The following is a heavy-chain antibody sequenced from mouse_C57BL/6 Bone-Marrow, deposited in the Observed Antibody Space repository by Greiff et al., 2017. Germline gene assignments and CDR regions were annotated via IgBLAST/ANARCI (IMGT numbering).Heavy chain of an antibody. V-gene: IGHV1-59*01. CDR1: GYTFTSYW. D-gene: IGHD1-1*01. Sequence: VQLQQPGAELVRPGTSVKLSCKASGYTFTSYWMHWVKQRPGQGLEWIGVIDPSDSYTNYNQKFKGKATLTVDPSSSTAYMQLSSLTSEDSAVYYCARSGITTVVVDYFDYWGQGTTLTVSS. CDR3: ARSGITTVVVDYFDY. J-gene: IGHJ2*01. CDR2: IDPSDSYT.